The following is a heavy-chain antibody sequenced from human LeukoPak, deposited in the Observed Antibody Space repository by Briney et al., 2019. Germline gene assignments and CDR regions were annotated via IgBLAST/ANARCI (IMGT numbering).Heavy chain of an antibody. Sequence: ASVKVSCKVSGYTLTELSMHWVRQAPGKGLEWMGGFDPEDGETIYAQKFQGRVTMTEGTSTDTAYMELSSLRSEDTAVYYCATDRGEAASDIWGRGTMVTVSS. V-gene: IGHV1-24*01. CDR1: GYTLTELS. J-gene: IGHJ3*02. CDR2: FDPEDGET. CDR3: ATDRGEAASDI.